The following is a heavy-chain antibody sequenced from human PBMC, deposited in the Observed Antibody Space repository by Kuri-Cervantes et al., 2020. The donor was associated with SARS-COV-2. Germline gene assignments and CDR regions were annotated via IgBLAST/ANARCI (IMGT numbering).Heavy chain of an antibody. J-gene: IGHJ4*02. Sequence: LSLTCAASGFTFSSYEMNWVRQAPGKGLEWVSYISSSGSTIYHADSVKGRFTISRDNAKNTLYLQMNSLRAEDTAVYYCARDLGGYNYNWGQGTLVTVSS. D-gene: IGHD5-24*01. CDR3: ARDLGGYNYN. CDR1: GFTFSSYE. V-gene: IGHV3-48*03. CDR2: ISSSGSTI.